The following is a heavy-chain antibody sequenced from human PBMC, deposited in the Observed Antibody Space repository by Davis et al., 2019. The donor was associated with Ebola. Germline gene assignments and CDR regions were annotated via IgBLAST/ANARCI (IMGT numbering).Heavy chain of an antibody. CDR1: GFTFSDYY. D-gene: IGHD4-17*01. CDR3: ARANYGDGYYFYGMDV. J-gene: IGHJ6*02. CDR2: ISSSSTYI. Sequence: GESLKISCAASGFTFSDYYMSWIRQAPGKGLEWVSCISSSSTYIYYGDSVKGRFTISRDNAKNSLYLQMNSLRADDTAVYYCARANYGDGYYFYGMDVWGQGTTVTVSS. V-gene: IGHV3-11*06.